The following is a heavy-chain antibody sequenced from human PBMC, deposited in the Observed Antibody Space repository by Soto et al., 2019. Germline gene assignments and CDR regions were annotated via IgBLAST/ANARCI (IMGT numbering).Heavy chain of an antibody. CDR3: ARTPNNGRAGVYGMDV. Sequence: QVLLVQSGAEVKKPGASVKVSCKASGYTFTDYYIHWVRQAPGQGLEWMGWIDGDSGDTKYAQNFQDWVTMTRDPSINTAYMELSRLTSDDTAVYYCARTPNNGRAGVYGMDVWGQGTTVIVSS. CDR2: IDGDSGDT. CDR1: GYTFTDYY. D-gene: IGHD1-26*01. J-gene: IGHJ6*02. V-gene: IGHV1-2*04.